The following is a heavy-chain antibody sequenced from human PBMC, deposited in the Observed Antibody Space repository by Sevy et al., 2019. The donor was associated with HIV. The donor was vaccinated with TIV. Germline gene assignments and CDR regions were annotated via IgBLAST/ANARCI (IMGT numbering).Heavy chain of an antibody. J-gene: IGHJ4*02. CDR2: ISAYNGNT. D-gene: IGHD4-17*01. CDR3: ARAGGYGDYEGY. CDR1: GYTFTSYG. Sequence: ASVKVSCKASGYTFTSYGISWVRQAPGQGLEWMGWISAYNGNTNYAQKLQGRVTMTTDTSTGKAYMERRSLRSDDTAVYYCARAGGYGDYEGYWGQGTLVTVSS. V-gene: IGHV1-18*01.